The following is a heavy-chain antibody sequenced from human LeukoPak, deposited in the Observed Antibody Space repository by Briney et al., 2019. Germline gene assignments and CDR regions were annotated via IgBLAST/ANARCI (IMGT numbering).Heavy chain of an antibody. CDR1: GFIFSTYG. CDR2: IRHDGSNK. D-gene: IGHD2-2*02. J-gene: IGHJ3*01. CDR3: AKRGIVVVPAAIST. V-gene: IGHV3-30*02. Sequence: GGSLRLSCAASGFIFSTYGMHWVRQAPGKGLEWVAFIRHDGSNKYYADSVRGRFTISRDNSKNTLYLQMNSLRAEDTAVYYCAKRGIVVVPAAISTWGQGTMVTVSS.